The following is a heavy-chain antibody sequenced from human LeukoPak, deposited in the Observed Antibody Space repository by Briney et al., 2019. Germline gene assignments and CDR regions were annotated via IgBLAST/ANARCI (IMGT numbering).Heavy chain of an antibody. CDR2: INHSGST. J-gene: IGHJ4*02. D-gene: IGHD1-14*01. Sequence: TSETLSLTCAVYGGSFSGYYWSWIRQPPGEGLEWIGEINHSGSTNYNPSLKSRVTISVDTSKNQFSLKLSSVTAADTAVYYCARRPDRVPGAADYWGQGTLVTVSS. CDR3: ARRPDRVPGAADY. CDR1: GGSFSGYY. V-gene: IGHV4-34*01.